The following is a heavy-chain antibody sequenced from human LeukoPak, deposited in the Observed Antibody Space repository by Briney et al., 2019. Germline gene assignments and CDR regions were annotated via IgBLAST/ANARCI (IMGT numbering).Heavy chain of an antibody. V-gene: IGHV3-7*01. Sequence: GGSLLLSCAASGFTFSSYWMSWVRQAPGKGLEWVANIKQDGSEKYYVDSVKGRFTISRDNAKNSLYLQMNSLRAEDTAVYYCARVYGYSSSYFDYWGQGTLVTVSS. D-gene: IGHD6-6*01. CDR3: ARVYGYSSSYFDY. CDR1: GFTFSSYW. CDR2: IKQDGSEK. J-gene: IGHJ4*02.